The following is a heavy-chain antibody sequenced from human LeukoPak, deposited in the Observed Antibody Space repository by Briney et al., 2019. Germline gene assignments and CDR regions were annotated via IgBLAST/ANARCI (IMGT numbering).Heavy chain of an antibody. D-gene: IGHD2-2*01. Sequence: SETLSLTCTVSGGSISSSSYYWGWIRQPPGKGLEWIGSIYYSGSTYYHPSLKSRVTISVDTSKNQFSLKLSSVTAADTAVYYCASGGVVPAAVFDYWGQGTLVTVSS. CDR1: GGSISSSSYY. CDR3: ASGGVVPAAVFDY. V-gene: IGHV4-39*01. J-gene: IGHJ4*02. CDR2: IYYSGST.